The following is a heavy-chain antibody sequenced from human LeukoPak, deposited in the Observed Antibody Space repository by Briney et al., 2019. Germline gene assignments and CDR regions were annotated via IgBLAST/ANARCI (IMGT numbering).Heavy chain of an antibody. Sequence: GGSLRLSCAASGFTFSDYSMNWVRQTPRKGLEWVSCISGSGSYIYYADSVKGRFTISRDNAKNSLHLQVNSLRAEDTAVYYCVRERFHGSGAPKFDFWGQGALVTVSS. CDR2: ISGSGSYI. J-gene: IGHJ4*02. CDR1: GFTFSDYS. D-gene: IGHD3-10*01. V-gene: IGHV3-21*06. CDR3: VRERFHGSGAPKFDF.